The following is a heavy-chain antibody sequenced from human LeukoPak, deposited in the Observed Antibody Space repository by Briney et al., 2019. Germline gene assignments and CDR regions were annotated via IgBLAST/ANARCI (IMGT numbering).Heavy chain of an antibody. J-gene: IGHJ6*02. CDR1: GYTFTGYY. V-gene: IGHV1-2*02. CDR3: ARDREYSKYLLVYGMDV. CDR2: MNPNSGDT. Sequence: ASVKVSCKAYGYTFTGYYIHWVRQAPGQGLEWMGWMNPNSGDTNHAQKFQGRFTMTTDTSIRTAYMELSSLRSDDTAVYYCARDREYSKYLLVYGMDVWGQGTTVTVSS. D-gene: IGHD4-11*01.